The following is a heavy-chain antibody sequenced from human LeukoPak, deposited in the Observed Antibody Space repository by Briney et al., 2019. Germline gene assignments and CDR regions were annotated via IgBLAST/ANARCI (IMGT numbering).Heavy chain of an antibody. D-gene: IGHD3-10*01. CDR1: SGSISSSSYY. CDR2: MYYSGST. CDR3: AREMRSPRGGFDY. V-gene: IGHV4-39*07. Sequence: SETLSLTCTVSSGSISSSSYYWGWIRQPPGMGLEWIGSMYYSGSTYYNPSLKSRVTISVDTSKSQFSLKLSSVTAADAAVYYCAREMRSPRGGFDYWDQGTLVTVSS. J-gene: IGHJ4*02.